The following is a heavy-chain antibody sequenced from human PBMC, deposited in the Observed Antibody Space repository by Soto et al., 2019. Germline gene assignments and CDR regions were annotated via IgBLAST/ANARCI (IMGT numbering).Heavy chain of an antibody. J-gene: IGHJ3*01. D-gene: IGHD5-12*01. CDR1: GGSISSSSYY. Sequence: SETLSLTCTVSGGSISSSSYYWGWIRQPPGKGLEWIGSIYYSGSTYYNPSLKSRVTISVDTSKNQFSLKLSSVTAADTAVYYCARGHGVATNWGQGTMVTVSS. CDR2: IYYSGST. V-gene: IGHV4-39*01. CDR3: ARGHGVATN.